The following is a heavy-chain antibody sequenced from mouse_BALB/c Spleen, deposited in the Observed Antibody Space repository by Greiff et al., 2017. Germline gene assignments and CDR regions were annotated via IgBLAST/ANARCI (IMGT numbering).Heavy chain of an antibody. CDR2: IDPSDSYT. V-gene: IGHV1S127*01. CDR1: GYTFTSYW. D-gene: IGHD2-1*01. Sequence: QVQLQQPGAELVKPGASVKMSCKASGYTFTSYWMHWVKQRPGQGLEWIGVIDPSDSYTSYNQKFKGKATLTVDTSSSTAYMQLSSLTSEDSAVYYCTRSAFLYGNYAMDYWGQGTSVTVSS. CDR3: TRSAFLYGNYAMDY. J-gene: IGHJ4*01.